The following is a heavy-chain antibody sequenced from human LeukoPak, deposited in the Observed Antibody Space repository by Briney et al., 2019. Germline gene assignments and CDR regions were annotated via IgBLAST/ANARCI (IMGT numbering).Heavy chain of an antibody. CDR3: ARGVGATSYAFDI. CDR2: ISSSSSYI. Sequence: PGGSLRLSCAASGFTFSSYGMHWVRQPPGKGLEWVSSISSSSSYIYYADSVKGRFTISRDNAKNSLHLQMNSLRAEDTAVYYCARGVGATSYAFDIWGQGTMVTVSS. D-gene: IGHD1-26*01. V-gene: IGHV3-21*01. J-gene: IGHJ3*02. CDR1: GFTFSSYG.